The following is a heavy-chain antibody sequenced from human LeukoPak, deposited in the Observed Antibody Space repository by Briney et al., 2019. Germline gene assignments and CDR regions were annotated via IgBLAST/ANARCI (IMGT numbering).Heavy chain of an antibody. V-gene: IGHV4-30-2*01. CDR3: ARCGIAARSYDY. CDR1: GGSISSGGYY. CDR2: IYHSGST. Sequence: SETLSLTCTISGGSISSGGYYWSWIRQPPGKGLEWIGYIYHSGSTYYNPSLKSRVTISVDRSKNQFSLKLSSVTAADTAVYYCARCGIAARSYDYWGQGTLVTVSS. J-gene: IGHJ4*02. D-gene: IGHD6-6*01.